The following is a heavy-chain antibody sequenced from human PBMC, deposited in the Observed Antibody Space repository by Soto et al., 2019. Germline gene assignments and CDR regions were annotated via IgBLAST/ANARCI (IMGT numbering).Heavy chain of an antibody. CDR1: GGSITTGGYY. J-gene: IGHJ4*02. CDR3: ARTKCSGGSCYSWSLDY. Sequence: SETLSLTCTVSGGSITTGGYYWSWIRQLPGKGLGWIGHRYYSESTYYNPSLKSRVSISLDTSKNQFSLKLSFVTAADTAMYYCARTKCSGGSCYSWSLDYRGQGTPVTVSS. D-gene: IGHD2-15*01. V-gene: IGHV4-31*03. CDR2: RYYSEST.